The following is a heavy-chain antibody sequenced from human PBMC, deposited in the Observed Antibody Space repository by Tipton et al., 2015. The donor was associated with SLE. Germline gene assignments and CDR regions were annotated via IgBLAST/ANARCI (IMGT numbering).Heavy chain of an antibody. J-gene: IGHJ4*02. CDR1: GGSISSSSYY. D-gene: IGHD1-26*01. V-gene: IGHV4-39*01. CDR2: IYYSGST. Sequence: TLSLTCTVSGGSISSSSYYWSWIRQPPGKGLEWIGSIYYSGSTYYNPSLKSRVTISVDTSKNQFSLKLSSVTAADTAVYYCARLGALGTGDYWGQGTLVTVSS. CDR3: ARLGALGTGDY.